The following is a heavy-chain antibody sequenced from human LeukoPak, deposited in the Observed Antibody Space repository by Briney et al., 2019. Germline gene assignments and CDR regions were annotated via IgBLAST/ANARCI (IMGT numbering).Heavy chain of an antibody. CDR3: ARRQYYYDSLGYSAYDAFDI. D-gene: IGHD3-22*01. J-gene: IGHJ3*02. CDR2: ISDYNGNT. V-gene: IGHV1-18*01. Sequence: ASVKVSCKASGYTFTSYGISWVRQAPGQGLEWMGWISDYNGNTNYAQKFQGRVTMTTVTSTSTAYMELRSLRSDDTAVYYCARRQYYYDSLGYSAYDAFDIWGQGTMVTASS. CDR1: GYTFTSYG.